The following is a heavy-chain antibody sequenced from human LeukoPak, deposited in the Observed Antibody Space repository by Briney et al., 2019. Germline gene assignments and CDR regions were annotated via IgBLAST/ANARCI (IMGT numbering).Heavy chain of an antibody. CDR1: GFTFSDYC. V-gene: IGHV3-11*04. D-gene: IGHD2-2*01. J-gene: IGHJ6*03. Sequence: GGSLRLSCAASGFTFSDYCMSWIRQAPGKGLEWVSYISSSGSTIYYADSVKGRFTISRDNAKNSLYLQMNSLRAEDTAVYYCARLGDCSSTSCFYYYYYMDVWGKGTTVTVSS. CDR2: ISSSGSTI. CDR3: ARLGDCSSTSCFYYYYYMDV.